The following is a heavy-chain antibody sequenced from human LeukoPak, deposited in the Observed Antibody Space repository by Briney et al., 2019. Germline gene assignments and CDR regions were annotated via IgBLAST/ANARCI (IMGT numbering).Heavy chain of an antibody. J-gene: IGHJ4*02. CDR2: ISSSGGTI. Sequence: GGSLRLSCAASGFTFSSSEMNWVRQAPGKGLEWVSYISSSGGTISYADSVKGRFTISRDNSKNSLYLQLNSLRAEDTAIYYCARSGQHLFDFWGQGTLVTVSS. CDR3: ARSGQHLFDF. V-gene: IGHV3-48*03. D-gene: IGHD6-13*01. CDR1: GFTFSSSE.